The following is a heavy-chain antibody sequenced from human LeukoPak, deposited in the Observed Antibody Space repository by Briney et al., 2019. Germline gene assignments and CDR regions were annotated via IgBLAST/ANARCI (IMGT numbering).Heavy chain of an antibody. J-gene: IGHJ4*02. CDR2: IIPIFGTA. V-gene: IGHV1-69*05. D-gene: IGHD6-6*01. CDR1: GGTFSSYA. CDR3: AILYGSSLGPYYFDY. Sequence: GASVKVSCKASGGTFSSYAISWVRQAPGQGLEWMGGIIPIFGTANYAQKFQGRVTITTDESTSTAYMELSSLRSEGTAVYYCAILYGSSLGPYYFDYWGQGTLVTVSS.